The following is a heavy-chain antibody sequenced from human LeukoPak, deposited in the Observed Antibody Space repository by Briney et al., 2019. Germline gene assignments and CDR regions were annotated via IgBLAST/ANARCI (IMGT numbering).Heavy chain of an antibody. J-gene: IGHJ4*02. D-gene: IGHD6-13*01. CDR1: GGSISISSYG. Sequence: PSETLSLTCTVAGGSISISSYGWGWIRQPPGKGLEWIGEVNHSGRTNCNPSIKSRVSRSVDRSKKQFSLKLTSVTAADTALYYCAIRFGRFEAGGTPFDSWGQGTLVTVSS. CDR2: VNHSGRT. CDR3: AIRFGRFEAGGTPFDS. V-gene: IGHV4-61*05.